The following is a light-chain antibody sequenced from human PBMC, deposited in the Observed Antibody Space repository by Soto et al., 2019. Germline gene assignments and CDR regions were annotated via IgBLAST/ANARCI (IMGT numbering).Light chain of an antibody. Sequence: SALTQPPSASGSPGQSVTISCTGASSDVGAYDYVSWYQQHPGKAPKLMIYKINKRPSGVPDRFSGSKSGNTASLTVSGLQAEDEADYYCGSFAGSNNFPYVFGTGTKVTVL. CDR3: GSFAGSNNFPYV. CDR2: KIN. CDR1: SSDVGAYDY. V-gene: IGLV2-8*01. J-gene: IGLJ1*01.